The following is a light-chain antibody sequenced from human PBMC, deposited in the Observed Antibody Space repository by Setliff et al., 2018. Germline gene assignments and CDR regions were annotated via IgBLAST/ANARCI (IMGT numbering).Light chain of an antibody. Sequence: SALAQPPSASGSPGHSVTISCTGTSSDVGGYGYVSWYQQHPGKAPKIIIYEVNKRLSGVPDRFSGFKSGNTASLTVSGLQAEDEADYYCSSYAGSSNWGVFGTGTKV. CDR1: SSDVGGYGY. CDR3: SSYAGSSNWGV. V-gene: IGLV2-8*01. J-gene: IGLJ1*01. CDR2: EVN.